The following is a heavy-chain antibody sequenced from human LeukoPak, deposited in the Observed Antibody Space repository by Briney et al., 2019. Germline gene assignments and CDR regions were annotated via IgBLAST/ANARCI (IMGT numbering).Heavy chain of an antibody. CDR1: GFTFSSYG. V-gene: IGHV3-30*18. CDR2: ISYGGSNK. J-gene: IGHJ4*02. CDR3: AKDQFHDYGDYDLGY. Sequence: GGSLRLSCAASGFTFSSYGMHWVRQAPGKGLEWVAVISYGGSNKYYADSVKGRFTISRDNSKNTLYLQMNSLRAEDTAVYYCAKDQFHDYGDYDLGYWGQGTLVTV. D-gene: IGHD4-17*01.